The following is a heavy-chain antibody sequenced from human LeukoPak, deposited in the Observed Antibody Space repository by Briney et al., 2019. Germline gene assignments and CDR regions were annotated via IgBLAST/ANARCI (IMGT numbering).Heavy chain of an antibody. D-gene: IGHD6-19*01. CDR1: GFTFDDYA. V-gene: IGHV3-9*01. CDR3: AKDTDSSGFYYFDY. CDR2: ISWNSGSI. J-gene: IGHJ4*02. Sequence: GRSLRLSCAASGFTFDDYAMHWVRQAPGKGLEWVSGISWNSGSIGYADSVKGRFTISRDNDKNSLYLQMNSLRAEDTALYYCAKDTDSSGFYYFDYWGQGTLVTVSS.